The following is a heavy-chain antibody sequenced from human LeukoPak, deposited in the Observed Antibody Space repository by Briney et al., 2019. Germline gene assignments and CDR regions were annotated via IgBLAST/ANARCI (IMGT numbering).Heavy chain of an antibody. CDR1: GYTFTSYF. CDR2: INPSGGST. D-gene: IGHD6-6*01. CDR3: ARDPYSGWQLDEFHYYGMDV. V-gene: IGHV1-46*01. J-gene: IGHJ6*02. Sequence: ASVKVSCKASGYTFTSYFIHWVRQAPGQGPEWMGLINPSGGSTSYAQKFQGRVTMTRDMSTNTVYMDLSSLRSDDTAVYYCARDPYSGWQLDEFHYYGMDVWGQGTTVIVSS.